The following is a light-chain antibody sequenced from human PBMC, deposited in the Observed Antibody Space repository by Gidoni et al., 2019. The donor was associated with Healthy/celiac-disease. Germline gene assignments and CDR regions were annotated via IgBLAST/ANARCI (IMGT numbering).Light chain of an antibody. Sequence: DIVMTQSPLSLPVTPGEPASISCRSSQSLLHSNGYNYLDWYLQKPGQSPQLLIYLGSNRASGVPDRFSGSGSSTDFTLKISRVEAEDVGVYYCMQALQTPMYTFGQXTKLEIK. V-gene: IGKV2-28*01. CDR2: LGS. CDR1: QSLLHSNGYNY. CDR3: MQALQTPMYT. J-gene: IGKJ2*01.